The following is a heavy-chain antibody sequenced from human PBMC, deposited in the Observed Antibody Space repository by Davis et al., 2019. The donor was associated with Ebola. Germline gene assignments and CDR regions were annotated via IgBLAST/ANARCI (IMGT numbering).Heavy chain of an antibody. J-gene: IGHJ4*02. Sequence: GGSLRLSCRGSGFTFGDYAMSWVRQAPGKGLEWVGFMRSKGFGGTTEYAASVKGRFTISRDDSKSIAQLQMNSLKAEDTAVYYCTRDEEGRSDYWGQGTLVTVSS. CDR2: MRSKGFGGTT. CDR1: GFTFGDYA. CDR3: TRDEEGRSDY. V-gene: IGHV3-49*04.